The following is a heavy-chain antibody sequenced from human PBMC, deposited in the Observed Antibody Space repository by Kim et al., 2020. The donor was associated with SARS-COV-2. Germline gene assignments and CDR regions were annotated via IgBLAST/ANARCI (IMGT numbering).Heavy chain of an antibody. D-gene: IGHD2-2*01. CDR3: IPP. J-gene: IGHJ4*02. CDR2: ISNDGSDT. V-gene: IGHV3-30*03. CDR1: GFPFAIA. Sequence: GGSLRLSCAASGFPFAIAMHWVRQAPGKGLQWVALISNDGSDTYYADSVRGRFTVSRDNSRAAVYLQMDSLTAEDSATYYCIPPRGQGTLVTVSS.